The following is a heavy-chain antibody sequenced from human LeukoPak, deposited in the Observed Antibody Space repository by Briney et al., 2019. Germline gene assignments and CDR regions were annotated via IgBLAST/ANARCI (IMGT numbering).Heavy chain of an antibody. CDR3: AIDPEPLLWFGYFDY. J-gene: IGHJ4*02. CDR1: GFTFSSYA. CDR2: ISGSGGST. V-gene: IGHV3-23*01. D-gene: IGHD3-10*01. Sequence: PTGGSLRLSCAASGFTFSSYAMSWVRQAPGKGLEWVSAISGSGGSTYYADSVKGRFTISRDNSKNTLYLQMNSLRAEDTAVYYCAIDPEPLLWFGYFDYWGQGTLVTVSS.